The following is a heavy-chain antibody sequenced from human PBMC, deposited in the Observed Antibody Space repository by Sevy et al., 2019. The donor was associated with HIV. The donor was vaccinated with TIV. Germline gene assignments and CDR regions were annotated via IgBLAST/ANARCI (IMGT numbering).Heavy chain of an antibody. Sequence: ASVKVSCKASGGTFSSYAISWVRQAPGQGLEWMGGIIPIFGTANYAKKFQGRVTITADESTSTAYMELGSLRSEDTAVNYCARWSSSSGIPVDPWGQGTLVTVSS. J-gene: IGHJ5*02. D-gene: IGHD6-6*01. CDR3: ARWSSSSGIPVDP. V-gene: IGHV1-69*13. CDR2: IIPIFGTA. CDR1: GGTFSSYA.